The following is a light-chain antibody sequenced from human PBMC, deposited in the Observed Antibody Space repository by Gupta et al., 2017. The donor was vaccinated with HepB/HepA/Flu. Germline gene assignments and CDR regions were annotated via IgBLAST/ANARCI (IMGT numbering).Light chain of an antibody. CDR3: CSYAGSYTSYV. V-gene: IGLV2-11*01. Sequence: QSALTQPRPVSGSPRQSVTISCTGTSSDVGGYNYVSWYQQHPGKAPKLMIYDVSKRPSGVPDRFSGSKSGNTASLTISGLQAEDEADYYCCSYAGSYTSYVFGTGTKVTVL. J-gene: IGLJ1*01. CDR2: DVS. CDR1: SSDVGGYNY.